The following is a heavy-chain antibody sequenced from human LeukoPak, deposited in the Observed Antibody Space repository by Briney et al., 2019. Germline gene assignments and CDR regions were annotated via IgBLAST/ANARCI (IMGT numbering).Heavy chain of an antibody. CDR3: ARVTTVTTSFHFDY. Sequence: SETLSLTCTVSGGSISSGGYYWSWIRQPPGEGLEWIGYIYYSGSTYYHPSHKSRVTISLDTSKNQFSLKLSSVTAADTAVYYCARVTTVTTSFHFDYWGQGTLVTVSS. CDR2: IYYSGST. J-gene: IGHJ4*02. CDR1: GGSISSGGYY. V-gene: IGHV4-30-4*01. D-gene: IGHD4-17*01.